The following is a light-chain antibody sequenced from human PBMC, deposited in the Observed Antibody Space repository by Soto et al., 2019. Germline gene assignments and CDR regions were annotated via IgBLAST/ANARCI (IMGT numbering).Light chain of an antibody. CDR3: QQYNSYSAT. J-gene: IGKJ1*01. Sequence: DIQMTKSSFTLSASLGDRITITCRASRSASDWLAWYQQRPGEAPRMLISKASTLESGVPSRFNGSGSGTHFTLTITSLQPDDSATYYCQQYNSYSATFGQGSIVDVK. CDR1: RSASDW. V-gene: IGKV1-5*03. CDR2: KAS.